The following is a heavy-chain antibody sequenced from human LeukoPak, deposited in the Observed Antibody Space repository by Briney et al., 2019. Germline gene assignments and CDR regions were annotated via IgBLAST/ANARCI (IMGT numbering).Heavy chain of an antibody. CDR2: ITGNGDGT. J-gene: IGHJ5*02. D-gene: IGHD5-24*01. CDR1: GFTFSTYA. Sequence: PGGSLRLSCAASGFTFSTYAMTWVRQAPGKGLEWVSSITGNGDGTSAADSVKGRFTISRDNSKNTLYLQMNSLRVADTAVYYCARDNSVRDEAWWFNPWGQGTLVTVSS. V-gene: IGHV3-23*01. CDR3: ARDNSVRDEAWWFNP.